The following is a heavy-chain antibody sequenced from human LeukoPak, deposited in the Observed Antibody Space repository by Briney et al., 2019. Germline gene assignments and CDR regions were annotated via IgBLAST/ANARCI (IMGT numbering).Heavy chain of an antibody. Sequence: GGSLRLSCAASGFTFSSSWMSWVRQTPGTGLEWVANINQDGSEKYYVDSVKGRFTISRDNAKNSLYLQMNSLRPEDTAVYFCARDRHVPGLYYYYMDVWGKGTTVTVSS. V-gene: IGHV3-7*01. CDR1: GFTFSSSW. CDR2: INQDGSEK. CDR3: ARDRHVPGLYYYYMDV. J-gene: IGHJ6*03. D-gene: IGHD6-6*01.